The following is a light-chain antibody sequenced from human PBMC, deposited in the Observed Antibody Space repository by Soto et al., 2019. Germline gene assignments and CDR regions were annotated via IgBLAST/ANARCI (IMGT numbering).Light chain of an antibody. J-gene: IGKJ4*01. CDR3: QQYDNLPLT. CDR2: EAS. V-gene: IGKV1-33*01. CDR1: QDISNY. Sequence: DIQMTQSPSSLSASVGDRVTITCQASQDISNYLNWYQQKPGNAPKLLIYEASNLETGVPSRFRGKESGTDVTFTISSLQHEDIATYYCQQYDNLPLTFGGGTKVEIK.